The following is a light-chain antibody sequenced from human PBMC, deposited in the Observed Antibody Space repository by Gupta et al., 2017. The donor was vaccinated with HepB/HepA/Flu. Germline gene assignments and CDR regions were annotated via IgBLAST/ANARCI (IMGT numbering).Light chain of an antibody. Sequence: EIVLTQSPGTLSLSPGERATLSCRASQSVSSSYLAWFQQKPGQAPRLLIYGASSRATGTPDRFSGGGFGTDFTLTISRLEPEDFAVYYCRQYGSSQFTFGPGTKVEIK. CDR1: QSVSSSY. V-gene: IGKV3-20*01. CDR3: RQYGSSQFT. J-gene: IGKJ3*01. CDR2: GAS.